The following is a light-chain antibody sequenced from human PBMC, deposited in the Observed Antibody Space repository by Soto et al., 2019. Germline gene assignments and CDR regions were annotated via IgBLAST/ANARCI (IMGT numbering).Light chain of an antibody. CDR1: QSVSSNH. Sequence: EIVLTQSPGTLSLSPGERATLSCRASQSVSSNHLAWYQQKPGQAPRLLIYGSSSRATGIPDRFSGSGSGTVFPRTIRRREPEDLAVYFCPLYGGSPPHTLAQGTKVEIK. CDR2: GSS. CDR3: PLYGGSPPHT. V-gene: IGKV3-20*01. J-gene: IGKJ2*01.